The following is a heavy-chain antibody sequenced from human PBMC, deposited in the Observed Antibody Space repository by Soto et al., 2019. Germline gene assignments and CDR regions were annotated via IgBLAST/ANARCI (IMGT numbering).Heavy chain of an antibody. CDR2: IYWDDDK. CDR1: GFSLSTSGVG. Sequence: QITLKESGPTLVKPTQTLTLTCTFSGFSLSTSGVGVGWIRQPPGKALEWLALIYWDDDKRYSPSLKSRLTITKDTSKNQVVLTMTNMDPVDTATYYCAHSYHSGDYGVLSLRGFDYWGQGTLVTVSS. V-gene: IGHV2-5*02. CDR3: AHSYHSGDYGVLSLRGFDY. D-gene: IGHD4-17*01. J-gene: IGHJ4*02.